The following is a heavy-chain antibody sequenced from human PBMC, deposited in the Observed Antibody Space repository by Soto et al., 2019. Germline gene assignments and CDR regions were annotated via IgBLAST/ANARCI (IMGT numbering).Heavy chain of an antibody. CDR1: WFSLSTCGRH. D-gene: IGHD2-21*02. J-gene: IGHJ4*02. Sequence: SGRTLGNPTQTLPLTCSVSWFSLSTCGRHVSWIRQPPGNALEWLARIDWDDDKFYSTSLKTRLTISKDTSENQVVLTMTNMDPVDTATYYCARITFQSGCYYDYWGQRTLLTVSS. CDR3: ARITFQSGCYYDY. CDR2: IDWDDDK. V-gene: IGHV2-70*04.